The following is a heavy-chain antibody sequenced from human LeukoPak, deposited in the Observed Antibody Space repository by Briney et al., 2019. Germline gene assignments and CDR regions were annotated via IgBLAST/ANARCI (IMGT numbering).Heavy chain of an antibody. V-gene: IGHV4-4*07. D-gene: IGHD6-13*01. CDR2: IYTSGST. CDR3: ARDGVSSSWTYYYYYGMDV. J-gene: IGHJ6*02. Sequence: SETLSLTCTVSGGSISSYYWSWIRQPAGKGLQWIGRIYTSGSTNYNPSLKSRVTMSVDTSKNQFSLKLSSVTAADTAVYYCARDGVSSSWTYYYYYGMDVWGQGTTVTVSS. CDR1: GGSISSYY.